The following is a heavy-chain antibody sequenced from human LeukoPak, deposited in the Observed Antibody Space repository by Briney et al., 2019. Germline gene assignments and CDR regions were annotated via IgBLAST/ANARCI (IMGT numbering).Heavy chain of an antibody. CDR2: IYTSGST. J-gene: IGHJ4*02. CDR3: ARGGYCGGDCYFYY. Sequence: PSETLSLTCTVSGGSVSTGSYYWSWIRQPAGKGLEWIGRIYTSGSTNYNPSLKSRVTISVDTSKNQFSLKLSSVTAADTAVYYCARGGYCGGDCYFYYWGQGTLVTVSS. CDR1: GGSVSTGSYY. V-gene: IGHV4-61*02. D-gene: IGHD2-21*02.